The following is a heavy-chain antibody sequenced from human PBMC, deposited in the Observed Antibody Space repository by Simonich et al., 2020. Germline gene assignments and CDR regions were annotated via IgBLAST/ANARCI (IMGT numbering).Heavy chain of an antibody. J-gene: IGHJ2*01. CDR3: ARHKFWGEVVTAIPGYWYFDL. CDR2: IYYSGRT. Sequence: QVQLQESGPGLVKPSETLSLTCTVSGGSISSYYWSWIRQPPGNELEWIGYIYYSGRTNYNPSLKSRVTIAVDTSKNQFALKLSSVTAADTAVYYCARHKFWGEVVTAIPGYWYFDLWGRGTLVTVSS. V-gene: IGHV4-59*08. CDR1: GGSISSYY. D-gene: IGHD2-21*02.